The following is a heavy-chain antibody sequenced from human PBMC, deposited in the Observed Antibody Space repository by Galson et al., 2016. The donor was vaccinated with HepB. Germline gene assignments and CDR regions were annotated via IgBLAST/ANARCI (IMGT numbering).Heavy chain of an antibody. CDR3: ARETEVPQTIASDYYYMDV. CDR2: IIPIFGIP. J-gene: IGHJ6*03. D-gene: IGHD5/OR15-5a*01. V-gene: IGHV1-69*04. Sequence: SCKASGGTFSSYTISWVRQAPGQGLEWMGRIIPIFGIPNYAQKFQGRVTITADKATRTTYMELSSLRSEDTAVYYCARETEVPQTIASDYYYMDVWGKGTTVTVSS. CDR1: GGTFSSYT.